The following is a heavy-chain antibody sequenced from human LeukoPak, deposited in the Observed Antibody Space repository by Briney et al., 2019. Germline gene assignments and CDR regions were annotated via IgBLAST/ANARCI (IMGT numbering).Heavy chain of an antibody. V-gene: IGHV3-7*01. Sequence: GGSLRLSCAASGFTFNKYTMNWVRQAPGKGLEWVANIKQDGSERYYVDSVKGRFTISRDNAKNSLYLQMNSLRAEDTAVYYCARQEQLGPGFDYWGQGTLVTVSS. CDR2: IKQDGSER. CDR3: ARQEQLGPGFDY. J-gene: IGHJ4*02. D-gene: IGHD6-13*01. CDR1: GFTFNKYT.